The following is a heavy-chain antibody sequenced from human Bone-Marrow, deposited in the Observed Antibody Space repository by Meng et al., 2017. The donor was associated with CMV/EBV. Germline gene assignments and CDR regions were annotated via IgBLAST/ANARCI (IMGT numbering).Heavy chain of an antibody. V-gene: IGHV3-30-3*01. CDR2: ISYDGSNK. J-gene: IGHJ6*02. Sequence: GESLKISCAASGFTFSSYAMHWVRQAPGKGLEWVAVISYDGSNKYYADSVKGRFTISRDNSKNTLYLQMNSLRAEDTAVYYCARGDVDTAIDGMDVWGQGTTVTVSS. CDR3: ARGDVDTAIDGMDV. D-gene: IGHD5-18*01. CDR1: GFTFSSYA.